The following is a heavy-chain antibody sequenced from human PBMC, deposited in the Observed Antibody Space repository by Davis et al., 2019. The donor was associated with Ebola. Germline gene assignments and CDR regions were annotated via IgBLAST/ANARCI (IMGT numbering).Heavy chain of an antibody. V-gene: IGHV1-69*13. CDR1: GGTFSSYA. J-gene: IGHJ6*02. Sequence: SVKVSCKASGGTFSSYAISWVRQAPGQGLEWMGWISAYNGNTNYAQKFQGRVTITADESTSTAYMELSSLRSEDTAVYYCARERRGGDEGYYYYYYYGMDVWGQGTTVTVSS. CDR2: ISAYNGNT. D-gene: IGHD2-21*01. CDR3: ARERRGGDEGYYYYYYYGMDV.